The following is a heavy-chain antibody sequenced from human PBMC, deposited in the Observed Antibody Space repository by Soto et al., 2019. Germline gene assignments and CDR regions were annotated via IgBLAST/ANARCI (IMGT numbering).Heavy chain of an antibody. J-gene: IGHJ4*02. D-gene: IGHD3-22*01. Sequence: GGSLRLSCAASGFTFSSSAMHWVRQASGKGLEWVGRIRSKADNYATSYAASVKGRFTISRDDSKNTAYLQMDSLRTEDTAVYYCTERGKYDNRVFDYWSQGTLVTVS. CDR1: GFTFSSSA. V-gene: IGHV3-73*01. CDR3: TERGKYDNRVFDY. CDR2: IRSKADNYAT.